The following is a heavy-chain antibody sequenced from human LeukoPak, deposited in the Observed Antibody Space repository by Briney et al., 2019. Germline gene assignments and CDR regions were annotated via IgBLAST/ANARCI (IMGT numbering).Heavy chain of an antibody. CDR2: INAVNGNT. CDR1: GYTFTGYY. V-gene: IGHV1-3*01. D-gene: IGHD3-16*01. J-gene: IGHJ6*02. CDR3: ARVVTRLREGDYYYDLDV. Sequence: ASVKVSCKASGYTFTGYYMHWVRQAPGQGLEWMGWINAVNGNTEYSQKFQGRVTNTRDTSASTAYMDLSSLRSEDTAVYYCARVVTRLREGDYYYDLDVWGQGTTVTVSS.